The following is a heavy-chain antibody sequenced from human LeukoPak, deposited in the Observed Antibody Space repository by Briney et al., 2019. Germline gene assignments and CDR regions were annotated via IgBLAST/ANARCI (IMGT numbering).Heavy chain of an antibody. D-gene: IGHD3-16*01. V-gene: IGHV5-51*01. CDR3: ARRPSWGHDAFDI. Sequence: GESLKISCKGSGYSFTSYWIGWVRQTPGKGLEWMGIIYPGDSDTRYSPSFQGQVTISADKSISTAYLQWSSLKASDTAMYYCARRPSWGHDAFDIWGQGTMVTVSS. CDR2: IYPGDSDT. J-gene: IGHJ3*02. CDR1: GYSFTSYW.